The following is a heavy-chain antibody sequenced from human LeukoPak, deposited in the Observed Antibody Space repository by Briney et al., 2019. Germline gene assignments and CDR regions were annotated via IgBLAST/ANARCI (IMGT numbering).Heavy chain of an antibody. V-gene: IGHV3-74*01. CDR2: INSDGSST. Sequence: GGSLRLSCAASGFTFSSYWMHWVRQAPGKGLAWVSRINSDGSSTSYADSVKGRFTISRDNAKNTLYLQMNSLRAEDTAVYYCARRIKVGAYFDYWGQGTLVTVSS. J-gene: IGHJ4*02. CDR1: GFTFSSYW. CDR3: ARRIKVGAYFDY. D-gene: IGHD1-26*01.